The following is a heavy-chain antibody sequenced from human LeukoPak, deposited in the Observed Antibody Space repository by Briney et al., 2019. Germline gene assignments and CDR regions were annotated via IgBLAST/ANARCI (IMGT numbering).Heavy chain of an antibody. J-gene: IGHJ4*02. CDR2: ISGSGGST. V-gene: IGHV3-23*01. CDR1: GFTFSSYA. Sequence: HPGGSLRLSCAASGFTFSSYAMSWVRQAPGKGLEWVSAISGSGGSTYYADSVKGRFTISRDNSKNTLYLQMNSLRAEDTAVYYCANENYYGSGTPGGYWGQGTLVTVSS. CDR3: ANENYYGSGTPGGY. D-gene: IGHD3-10*01.